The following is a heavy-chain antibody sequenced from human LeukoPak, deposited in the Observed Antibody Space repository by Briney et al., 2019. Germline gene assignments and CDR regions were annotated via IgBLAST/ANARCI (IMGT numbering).Heavy chain of an antibody. CDR3: ARVNPNIFEQWLVDLGLFDP. CDR1: GGSISSGSYY. Sequence: PSETLSLTCTVSGGSISSGSYYWSWIRQPAGKGLEWIGRIYTSGSTNYNPSLKSRVTISVDTSKNQFSLKLSSVTAADTAVYYCARVNPNIFEQWLVDLGLFDPWGQGTLVTVSS. V-gene: IGHV4-61*02. J-gene: IGHJ5*02. D-gene: IGHD6-19*01. CDR2: IYTSGST.